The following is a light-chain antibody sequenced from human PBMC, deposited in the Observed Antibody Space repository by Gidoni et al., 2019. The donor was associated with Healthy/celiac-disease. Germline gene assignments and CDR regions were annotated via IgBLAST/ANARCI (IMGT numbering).Light chain of an antibody. V-gene: IGKV3-20*01. Sequence: EIVLTQSPGTLSLSPGERATLSCRASHSVSSSYLAWYQQKPGQAPRLLIYGASSRATGIPDRFSGSGSGTDFTLTISRLEPEDFAVYYCQQYGSSLCSFXXXTKLEIK. CDR2: GAS. CDR3: QQYGSSLCS. CDR1: HSVSSSY. J-gene: IGKJ2*04.